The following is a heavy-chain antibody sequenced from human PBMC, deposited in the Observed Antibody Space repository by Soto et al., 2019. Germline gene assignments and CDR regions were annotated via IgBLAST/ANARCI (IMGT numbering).Heavy chain of an antibody. D-gene: IGHD2-15*01. V-gene: IGHV1-2*04. CDR3: ARDLRNIVANYNWFDP. Sequence: GASVKVSCKASGYTFTGYYMHWVRQAPGQGLEWMGWINPNSGGTNYAQKFQGWVTMTRDTSISTAYMELSRLRSDDTAVYYCARDLRNIVANYNWFDPWGQGTLVTVSS. CDR1: GYTFTGYY. J-gene: IGHJ5*02. CDR2: INPNSGGT.